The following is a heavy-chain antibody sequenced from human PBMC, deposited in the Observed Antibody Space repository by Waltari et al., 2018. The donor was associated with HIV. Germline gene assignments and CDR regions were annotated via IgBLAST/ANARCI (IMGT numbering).Heavy chain of an antibody. CDR3: ARRQGPYDY. CDR2: ISSDGANT. J-gene: IGHJ4*02. Sequence: VQLVESGGGLVQPGGSRRLPCAASGFTFSSYPMHWVRQAPGKRLEYVSSISSDGANTYYANSVKCRFTISRDNSKNTLYLQMGDLRAEDMAVYFCARRQGPYDYWGRGTLVTVSS. V-gene: IGHV3-64*01. CDR1: GFTFSSYP.